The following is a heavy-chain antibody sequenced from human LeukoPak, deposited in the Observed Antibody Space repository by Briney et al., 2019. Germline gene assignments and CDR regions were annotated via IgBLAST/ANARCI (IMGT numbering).Heavy chain of an antibody. V-gene: IGHV3-23*01. J-gene: IGHJ6*03. CDR1: GFTFDSYA. D-gene: IGHD2-2*01. Sequence: GGSPRLSCAASGFTFDSYAMTWVRQAPGKGLEWVSSISGGGGITNYADSVKGRFTISRDNSKYTLFLQMNSLRAEDTAVYYCAKYGVDCSSTSCYPLYYMDVWGKGATVTVSS. CDR2: ISGGGGIT. CDR3: AKYGVDCSSTSCYPLYYMDV.